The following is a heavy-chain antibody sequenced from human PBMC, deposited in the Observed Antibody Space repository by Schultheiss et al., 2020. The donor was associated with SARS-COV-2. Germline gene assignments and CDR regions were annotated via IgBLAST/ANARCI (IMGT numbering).Heavy chain of an antibody. D-gene: IGHD5-12*01. CDR3: ARGGYSGYDFTWFDP. CDR2: IIPIFGTA. V-gene: IGHV1-69*13. J-gene: IGHJ5*02. Sequence: SVKVSCKASGGTFSSYAISWVRQAPGQGLEWMGGIIPIFGTANYAQKFQGRVTITADESTSTAYMELSRLRSDDTAVYYCARGGYSGYDFTWFDPWGQGTLVTVSS. CDR1: GGTFSSYA.